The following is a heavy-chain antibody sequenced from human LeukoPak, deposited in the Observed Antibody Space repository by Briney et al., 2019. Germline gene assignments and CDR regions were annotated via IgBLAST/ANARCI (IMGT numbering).Heavy chain of an antibody. CDR2: NRSKTDGGTT. D-gene: IGHD6-19*01. CDR1: GFTFTSYA. V-gene: IGHV3-15*01. CDR3: TPGAVGG. J-gene: IGHJ4*02. Sequence: GGSLRLSCAASGFTFTSYAMSWVRQAPGKGLEWVGRNRSKTDGGTTDYAAPVKGRFNISRDDSKNTLNLQMNSLKTEDTAVYYCTPGAVGGWGQGTLVTVSS.